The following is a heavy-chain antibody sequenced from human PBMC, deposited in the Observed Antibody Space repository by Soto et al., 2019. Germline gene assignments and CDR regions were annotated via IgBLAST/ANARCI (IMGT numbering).Heavy chain of an antibody. Sequence: QPQLQESGSGLVKPSQTLSLTCAVSGGSISSGYYSWSWIRQPPGKGLEWIGYIYHTGSTDSNPSLKSRVTISVDRSKNQFSLKLSSVTVADTAVYYCARGGDRNWFDPWGQGTLVTVSS. D-gene: IGHD3-10*01. CDR2: IYHTGST. V-gene: IGHV4-30-2*01. J-gene: IGHJ5*02. CDR1: GGSISSGYYS. CDR3: ARGGDRNWFDP.